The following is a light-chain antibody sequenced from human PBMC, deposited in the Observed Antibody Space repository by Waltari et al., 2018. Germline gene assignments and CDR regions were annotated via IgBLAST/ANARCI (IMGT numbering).Light chain of an antibody. J-gene: IGLJ3*02. CDR1: NIDSYS. Sequence: VLTQPPSLSVAPGPTAKITCGRNNIDSYSVHWYRQKPGQAPVVVLYDNSDRPSGIPERFSGSNSGNTATLTISRVEAGDEADYYCQVWDSNIDHGVFGGGTKLTVL. CDR2: DNS. CDR3: QVWDSNIDHGV. V-gene: IGLV3-21*02.